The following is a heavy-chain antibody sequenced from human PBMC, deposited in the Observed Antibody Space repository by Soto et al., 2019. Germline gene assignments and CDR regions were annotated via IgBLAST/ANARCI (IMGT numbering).Heavy chain of an antibody. CDR1: VGTITYYY. Sequence: XETLSLTCTFSVGTITYYYWSWIRQSPGKWLEWLGYIFDGGSANYNPSLKSRVSFSLDKSQNQLSLKLTSVTGADTAIYYCVSVEGTPTVTGDYYYYAAEAWGQGTAGSVSS. CDR2: IFDGGSA. CDR3: VSVEGTPTVTGDYYYYAAEA. J-gene: IGHJ6*01. D-gene: IGHD4-17*01. V-gene: IGHV4-59*12.